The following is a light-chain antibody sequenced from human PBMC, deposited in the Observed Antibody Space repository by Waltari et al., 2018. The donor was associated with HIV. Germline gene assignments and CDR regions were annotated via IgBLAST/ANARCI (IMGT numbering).Light chain of an antibody. CDR3: QQYKSYLVT. J-gene: IGKJ1*01. CDR2: KAS. V-gene: IGKV1-5*03. Sequence: DIQLTQSPSTLSASVGGRVTITCRASQSISSWLAWYQQKPGKAPKLLIYKASSLDSGVPSRFSGSGSGTEFTLNISSLQPDDFATYYCQQYKSYLVTFGQGTKVEIK. CDR1: QSISSW.